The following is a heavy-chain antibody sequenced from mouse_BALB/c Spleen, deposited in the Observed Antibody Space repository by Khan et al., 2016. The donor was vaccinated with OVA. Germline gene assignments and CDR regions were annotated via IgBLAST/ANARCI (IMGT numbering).Heavy chain of an antibody. CDR2: INPSSGYT. CDR1: GYTFTNYT. CDR3: VRIPSPPDHCDY. V-gene: IGHV1-4*01. J-gene: IGHJ2*01. Sequence: QIQLVQSGAELARPGASVKMSCKASGYTFTNYTIHWVKQRPGQGLEWIGYINPSSGYTNYNQNYNDKATLTTDRSSSTAYMQLSRLTSDDSAVYYCVRIPSPPDHCDYGGQGTTLTVSA.